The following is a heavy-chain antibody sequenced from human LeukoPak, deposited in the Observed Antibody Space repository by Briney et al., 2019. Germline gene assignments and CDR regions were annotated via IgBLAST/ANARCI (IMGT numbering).Heavy chain of an antibody. CDR3: ARVALYALDV. CDR1: GFPFDTFA. V-gene: IGHV3-53*01. CDR2: FSSGGDT. J-gene: IGHJ3*01. Sequence: GGSLRLSCAAPGFPFDTFAMSWVRQAPGKGLEWVSVFSSGGDTYYAESVKGRFTIYRDNSKNTLYLQISSLRAEDTAVYYCARVALYALDVWGQGTVVTVSS. D-gene: IGHD3-16*01.